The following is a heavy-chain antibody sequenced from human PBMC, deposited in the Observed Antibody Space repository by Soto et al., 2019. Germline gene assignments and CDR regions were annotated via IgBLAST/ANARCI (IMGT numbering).Heavy chain of an antibody. CDR1: GFTFSSYA. Sequence: QVQLVESGGGVVQPGRSLRLSCAASGFTFSSYAMHWVRQAPCKGLEWVAVISYDGSNKYYADSVKGRFTISRDNSKNTLYLQMNSLRAEDTAVYYCARDPGVTAIRYYFEYWGKGTLVTVSS. D-gene: IGHD2-21*02. CDR2: ISYDGSNK. J-gene: IGHJ4*02. CDR3: ARDPGVTAIRYYFEY. V-gene: IGHV3-30-3*01.